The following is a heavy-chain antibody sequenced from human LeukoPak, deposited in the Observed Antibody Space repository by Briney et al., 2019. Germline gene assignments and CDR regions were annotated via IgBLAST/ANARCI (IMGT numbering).Heavy chain of an antibody. Sequence: GGSLRLSCAASGFTLSSYWMSWVRQAPGKGLEWVANIKQDGSEKYYVDSVKGRFTISRDNAKNSLYLQMNSLRAEDTAVYYCARDQGYDFWSGLVSDYWGQGTLVTVSS. V-gene: IGHV3-7*01. D-gene: IGHD3-3*01. CDR2: IKQDGSEK. CDR1: GFTLSSYW. CDR3: ARDQGYDFWSGLVSDY. J-gene: IGHJ4*02.